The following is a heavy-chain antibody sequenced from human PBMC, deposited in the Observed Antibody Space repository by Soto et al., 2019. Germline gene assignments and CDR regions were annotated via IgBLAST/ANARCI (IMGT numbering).Heavy chain of an antibody. CDR3: ARGGQLVPINWFDP. D-gene: IGHD6-13*01. V-gene: IGHV4-34*01. J-gene: IGHJ5*02. Sequence: KPSETLSLTCAVYGGSFSGYYWSWIRQPPGKGLEWIGEINHSGSTNYNPSLKSRVTISVDTSKNQFSLKLSSVTAADTAVYYCARGGQLVPINWFDPWGQGTLVTVSS. CDR1: GGSFSGYY. CDR2: INHSGST.